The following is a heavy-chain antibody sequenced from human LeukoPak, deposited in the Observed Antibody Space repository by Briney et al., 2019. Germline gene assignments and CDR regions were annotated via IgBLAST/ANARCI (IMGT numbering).Heavy chain of an antibody. J-gene: IGHJ1*01. Sequence: GGSLRLSCAASGFTFSSYWMSWVRQAPGKGLEWVANIKQDGSEKYYVDSVKGRFTISRDNAKNSLYLQMNSLRAEDTAVYYCARESGTAAGLYFQHWGQGTLVTDSS. D-gene: IGHD6-13*01. CDR1: GFTFSSYW. CDR3: ARESGTAAGLYFQH. CDR2: IKQDGSEK. V-gene: IGHV3-7*01.